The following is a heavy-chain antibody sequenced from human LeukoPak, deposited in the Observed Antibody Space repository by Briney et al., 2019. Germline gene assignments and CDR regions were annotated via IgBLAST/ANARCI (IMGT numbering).Heavy chain of an antibody. CDR2: ITSGGTTI. V-gene: IGHV3-48*04. Sequence: PGGSLRLSCAGSGFSFRSYSMNWVRQAPGKGLEWLAYITSGGTTIYYADSVEGRFTVSRDNAENSLYLQMNSLRVEDTAVYYCARDDNRSYFDYWGQGTLVTVSS. D-gene: IGHD5-24*01. CDR1: GFSFRSYS. J-gene: IGHJ4*02. CDR3: ARDDNRSYFDY.